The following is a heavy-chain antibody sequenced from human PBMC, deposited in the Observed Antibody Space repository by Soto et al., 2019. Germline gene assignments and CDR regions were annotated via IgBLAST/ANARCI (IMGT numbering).Heavy chain of an antibody. CDR1: GFTLSTYA. Sequence: EVQLLESGGGLVQPGGSLRLSCAASGFTLSTYAMTWVRQAPGKGLEWVSSISGGSGSTYYAHSVKGRFTISRDFSKNTLYLHMSSLRAEDTAVYYCARVLLDYDASGSYYDRYNWFDPWGQGTLVTVSS. CDR2: ISGGSGST. J-gene: IGHJ5*02. V-gene: IGHV3-23*01. CDR3: ARVLLDYDASGSYYDRYNWFDP. D-gene: IGHD3-10*01.